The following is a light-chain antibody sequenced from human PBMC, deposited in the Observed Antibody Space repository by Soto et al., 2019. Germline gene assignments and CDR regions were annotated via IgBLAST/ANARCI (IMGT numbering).Light chain of an antibody. J-gene: IGKJ1*01. CDR2: GAS. CDR3: QQYNNSWT. Sequence: EIVMTQSPATLSVSPGERATLSCRASQSVSSNLAWYQQKPGQAPRLLIYGASTRATGIPARFSGSGSGTEFTLTISSLQSEDFADYYCQQYNNSWTFGQGTKVEIK. CDR1: QSVSSN. V-gene: IGKV3-15*01.